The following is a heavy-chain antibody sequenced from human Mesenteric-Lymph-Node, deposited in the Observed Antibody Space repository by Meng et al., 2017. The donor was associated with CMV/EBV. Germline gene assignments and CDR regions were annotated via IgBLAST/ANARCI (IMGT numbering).Heavy chain of an antibody. CDR2: INPNSGGT. CDR1: GYTFTGYY. CDR3: ARRTGTTSSYYYGMDV. J-gene: IGHJ6*02. D-gene: IGHD1-1*01. V-gene: IGHV1-2*02. Sequence: ASVKVSCKASGYTFTGYYMHWVRQAPGQGLEWMGWINPNSGGTNYAQKFQGRVTMTRDTSISTAYMELSRLRSDDTAVYYCARRTGTTSSYYYGMDVWGQGTTVTVSS.